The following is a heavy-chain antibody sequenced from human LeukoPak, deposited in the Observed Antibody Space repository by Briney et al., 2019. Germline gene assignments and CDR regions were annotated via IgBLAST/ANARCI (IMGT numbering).Heavy chain of an antibody. J-gene: IGHJ4*02. CDR2: INTDGSST. CDR3: APEGDGYILFDY. D-gene: IGHD5-24*01. CDR1: GFTFSSYW. Sequence: GGSLRLSCAASGFTFSSYWMHWVRQAPGKGLVWVSGINTDGSSTSYADSVKGRFTISRDNARNTLYLQMNSLRVEDTAVYYCAPEGDGYILFDYWGQGTLVTVSS. V-gene: IGHV3-74*01.